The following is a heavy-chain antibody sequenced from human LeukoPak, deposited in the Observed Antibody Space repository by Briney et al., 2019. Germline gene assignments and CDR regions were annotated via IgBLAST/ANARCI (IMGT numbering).Heavy chain of an antibody. V-gene: IGHV4-61*02. Sequence: SQTLSLTCTVSGNSISSGDNYWSWIRQPAGKGLEWIGRIYTSGSTNYNPPLKSRVTISGDTSKNQFSLRLSSVTAADTAVYYCARASYSYDINGWVPFDYWGQGTLVTVSS. CDR1: GNSISSGDNY. CDR3: ARASYSYDINGWVPFDY. D-gene: IGHD3-22*01. CDR2: IYTSGST. J-gene: IGHJ4*02.